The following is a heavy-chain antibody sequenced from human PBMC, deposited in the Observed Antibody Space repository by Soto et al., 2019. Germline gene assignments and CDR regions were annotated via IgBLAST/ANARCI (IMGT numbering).Heavy chain of an antibody. J-gene: IGHJ6*02. CDR1: GYSFTSYW. V-gene: IGHV5-10-1*01. CDR3: ASSVGYGMDV. CDR2: IDPSDSYT. Sequence: GESLKISCKGSGYSFTSYWISWVRQMPGKGLEWMGRIDPSDSYTNYSPSFQGHVTISADKSISTAYLQWSSLRASDTAMYYCASSVGYGMDVWGQGTTVTVSS.